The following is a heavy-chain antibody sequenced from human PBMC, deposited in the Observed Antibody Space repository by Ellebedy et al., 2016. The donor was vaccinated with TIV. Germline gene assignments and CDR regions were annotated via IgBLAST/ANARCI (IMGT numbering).Heavy chain of an antibody. Sequence: GESLKISXAASGFTFSSYSMNWVRQAPGKGLEWVSYISSSSSTIYYADSVKGRFTISRDNAKNSLYLQMNSLRAEDTAVYYCARQPGGVIFAWGQGTLVTVSS. J-gene: IGHJ5*02. D-gene: IGHD3-10*01. V-gene: IGHV3-48*04. CDR3: ARQPGGVIFA. CDR2: ISSSSSTI. CDR1: GFTFSSYS.